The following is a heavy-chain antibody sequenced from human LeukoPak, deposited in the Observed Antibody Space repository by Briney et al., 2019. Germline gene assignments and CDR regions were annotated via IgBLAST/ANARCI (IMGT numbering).Heavy chain of an antibody. CDR3: ARGSAVAGTRGYYYYYIDV. CDR2: IIPIFGTA. D-gene: IGHD6-19*01. Sequence: ASVKVSCKASGGTFSSYAISWVRQAPGQGLEWMGGIIPIFGTANYAQKFQGRVTITTDESTSTAYMELSSLRSEDTAVYYCARGSAVAGTRGYYYYYIDVWGKGTTVTVSS. V-gene: IGHV1-69*05. CDR1: GGTFSSYA. J-gene: IGHJ6*03.